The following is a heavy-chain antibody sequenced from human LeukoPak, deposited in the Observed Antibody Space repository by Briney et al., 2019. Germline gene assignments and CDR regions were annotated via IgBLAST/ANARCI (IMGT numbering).Heavy chain of an antibody. CDR1: EFDFSSYS. CDR2: ISSTSSTI. D-gene: IGHD2-8*01. V-gene: IGHV3-48*04. Sequence: GGSLRLSCVASEFDFSSYSMNWVRQAPGKGLEWVSYISSTSSTIDYADSVKGRFIISRDDAKNSLFLQMNSLRVDDTAVYYCASQRQWDWFDPWGQGTLVTVSS. J-gene: IGHJ5*02. CDR3: ASQRQWDWFDP.